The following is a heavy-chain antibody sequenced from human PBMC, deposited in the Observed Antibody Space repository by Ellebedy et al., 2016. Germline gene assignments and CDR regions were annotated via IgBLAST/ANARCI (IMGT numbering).Heavy chain of an antibody. D-gene: IGHD6-6*01. V-gene: IGHV3-30-3*01. J-gene: IGHJ3*02. Sequence: GESLKISXAASGFTFSSYAMHWVRQAPGKGLEWAAVISYDGSNKYYADSVKGRFTISRDNSKNTLYLQMNSLRAEDTAVYYCAREVSSSPDAFDIWGQGTMVTVSS. CDR2: ISYDGSNK. CDR1: GFTFSSYA. CDR3: AREVSSSPDAFDI.